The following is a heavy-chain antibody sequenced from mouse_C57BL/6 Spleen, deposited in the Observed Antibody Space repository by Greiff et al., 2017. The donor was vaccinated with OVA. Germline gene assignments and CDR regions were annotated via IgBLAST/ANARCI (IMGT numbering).Heavy chain of an antibody. D-gene: IGHD1-1*01. J-gene: IGHJ1*03. CDR3: ARCLITTVGASGYFDV. CDR2: IHPNSGST. V-gene: IGHV1-64*01. Sequence: QVQLQQPGAELVKPGASVKLSCKASGYTFTSYWMHWVKQRPGQGLEWIGMIHPNSGSTNYNEKFKSKATLTVDKSSSTAYMQLSSLTSEDSAVYYCARCLITTVGASGYFDVWGTGTTVTVSS. CDR1: GYTFTSYW.